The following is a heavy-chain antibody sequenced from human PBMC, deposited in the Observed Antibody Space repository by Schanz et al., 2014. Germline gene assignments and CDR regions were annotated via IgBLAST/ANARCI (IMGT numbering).Heavy chain of an antibody. V-gene: IGHV3-11*06. Sequence: QVQVVQSGGGLVKPGGSLRLSCAASGFVFGDYYMTWIRQAPGKGLEWLSYISDSGTYTNYADSVKGRFTISRDNAKSSLYLQMNSLRAEDTAVYYCAKDISDTSGKDDYWGQGTLVTVSS. J-gene: IGHJ4*02. CDR2: ISDSGTYT. CDR3: AKDISDTSGKDDY. CDR1: GFVFGDYY. D-gene: IGHD3-22*01.